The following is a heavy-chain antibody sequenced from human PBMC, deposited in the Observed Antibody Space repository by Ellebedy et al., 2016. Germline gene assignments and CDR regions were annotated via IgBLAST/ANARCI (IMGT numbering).Heavy chain of an antibody. Sequence: GESLKISCAASGFTFSNYGMHWVRQAPGKGLEWVAVVSSDGSNKYYADSVKGRFTISRDNSKNTLYLQMNSLRAEDMAVYYCARRGYCSGGSCASVPFDYWGQGTLVTVSS. CDR1: GFTFSNYG. D-gene: IGHD2-15*01. J-gene: IGHJ4*02. CDR3: ARRGYCSGGSCASVPFDY. V-gene: IGHV3-30*03. CDR2: VSSDGSNK.